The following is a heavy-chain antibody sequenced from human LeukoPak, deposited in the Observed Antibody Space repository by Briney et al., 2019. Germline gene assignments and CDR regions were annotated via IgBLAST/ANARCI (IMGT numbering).Heavy chain of an antibody. CDR2: ISWNSGSI. CDR1: GFTFDDYA. Sequence: GGSLRLSCAASGFTFDDYAMHWVRQAPGKGLEWVSGISWNSGSIGYADSVKGRFTISRDNAKNSLYLQMNSLRAEDTALYYCARDMPDSSGSTSFDYWGQGTLVTVSS. CDR3: ARDMPDSSGSTSFDY. D-gene: IGHD3-22*01. V-gene: IGHV3-9*01. J-gene: IGHJ4*02.